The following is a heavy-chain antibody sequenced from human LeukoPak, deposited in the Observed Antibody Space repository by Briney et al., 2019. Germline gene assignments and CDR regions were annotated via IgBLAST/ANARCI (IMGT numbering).Heavy chain of an antibody. D-gene: IGHD3-10*01. CDR2: ISHSGNT. CDR1: GGSFSGYY. J-gene: IGHJ4*02. CDR3: ASSDFSFGSGSPPYYFDY. V-gene: IGHV4-34*01. Sequence: SETLSLTCAVSGGSFSGYYYGWIRQPPGKGLEWIGEISHSGNTNYNPSLKSRVTISVDASKNQVSLKLSSVTAADTAVYYCASSDFSFGSGSPPYYFDYWGQGTLVTVSS.